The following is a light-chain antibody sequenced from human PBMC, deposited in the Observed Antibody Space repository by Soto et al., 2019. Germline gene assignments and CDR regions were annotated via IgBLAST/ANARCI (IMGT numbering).Light chain of an antibody. Sequence: EIVMTQSPATLSVSPGERATLSCSARQSVGSNLAWYQQQPGQAPRLLIYGASARAAGIPARFSGSGSGTEFTLTISSLQSEDFAVYYCQQYQNWPPLTFGGGTKVEIK. CDR3: QQYQNWPPLT. CDR1: QSVGSN. J-gene: IGKJ4*01. CDR2: GAS. V-gene: IGKV3-15*01.